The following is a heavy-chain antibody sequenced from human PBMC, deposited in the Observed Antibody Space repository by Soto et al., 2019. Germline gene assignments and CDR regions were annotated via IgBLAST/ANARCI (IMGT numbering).Heavy chain of an antibody. J-gene: IGHJ4*02. D-gene: IGHD6-6*01. CDR3: ARGYGSTSPYFDY. CDR1: GFTFSSYG. V-gene: IGHV3-33*01. CDR2: IWDDGSNK. Sequence: AGGSLRLSCAASGFTFSSYGMHWVRQAPGKGLEWVAVIWDDGSNKYYADSVKGRFTISRDNFKNMVYLQMNSLRAEDTAVYYCARGYGSTSPYFDYWGQGTLVTVSS.